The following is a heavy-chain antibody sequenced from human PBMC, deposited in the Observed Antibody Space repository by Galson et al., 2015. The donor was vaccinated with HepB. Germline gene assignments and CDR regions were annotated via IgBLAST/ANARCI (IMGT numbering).Heavy chain of an antibody. J-gene: IGHJ4*02. V-gene: IGHV1-69*10. CDR1: GGTFSSYA. CDR2: IIPILGIA. CDR3: ARGHGRYCSGGSCPDY. Sequence: SVKVSCKASGGTFSSYAISWVRQAPGQGLEWMGGIIPILGIANYAQKFQGRVTITADKSTSTAYMELSSLRSEDTAVYYCARGHGRYCSGGSCPDYWGQGTLVTVSS. D-gene: IGHD2-15*01.